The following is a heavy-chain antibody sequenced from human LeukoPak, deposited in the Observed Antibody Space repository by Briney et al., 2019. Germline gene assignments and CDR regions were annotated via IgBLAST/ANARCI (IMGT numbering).Heavy chain of an antibody. CDR1: GFTFSSYG. Sequence: PGRSLRLSCAVSGFTFSSYGMHWVRQAPGKGLEWVAVISYDGSNKYYADSVKGRFTISRDNSKNTLYLQMNSLRAEDTAVYYCAKDGGYCSGGSCGISFDYWGQGTLVTVSS. J-gene: IGHJ4*02. V-gene: IGHV3-30*18. CDR3: AKDGGYCSGGSCGISFDY. CDR2: ISYDGSNK. D-gene: IGHD2-15*01.